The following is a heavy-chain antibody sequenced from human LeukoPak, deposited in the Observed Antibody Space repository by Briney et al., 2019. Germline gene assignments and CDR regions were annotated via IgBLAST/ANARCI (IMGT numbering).Heavy chain of an antibody. CDR3: ARRGSYDSSGYYLDY. V-gene: IGHV4-4*09. Sequence: SETLSLTCTVSGGSISSSHWSWIRQPPGKGLEWIGNIHTSGGTNYNPSLKSRVTISVDTSKNQFSLKLSSVTAADTAVYYCARRGSYDSSGYYLDYWGQGTLVTVSS. CDR2: IHTSGGT. D-gene: IGHD3-22*01. J-gene: IGHJ4*02. CDR1: GGSISSSH.